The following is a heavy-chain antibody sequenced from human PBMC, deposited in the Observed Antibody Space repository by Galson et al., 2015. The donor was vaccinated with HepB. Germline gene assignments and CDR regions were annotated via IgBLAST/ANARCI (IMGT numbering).Heavy chain of an antibody. V-gene: IGHV3-23*01. CDR1: GFSFSNYN. Sequence: SLRLSCAASGFSFSNYNMNWVRQAPGKGPEWVAATSGSGDSTHYADSVKGRFSISRDNSKNTLSLQMNSLRADDTAVYYCVTGTYRSGWYVWGQGTLVTVSS. J-gene: IGHJ4*02. CDR2: TSGSGDST. D-gene: IGHD6-19*01. CDR3: VTGTYRSGWYV.